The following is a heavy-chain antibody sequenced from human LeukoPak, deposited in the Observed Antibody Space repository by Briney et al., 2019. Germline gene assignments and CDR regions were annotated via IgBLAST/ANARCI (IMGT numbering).Heavy chain of an antibody. CDR3: AKDCGGDCYSLDY. CDR2: ISWNSGSI. V-gene: IGHV3-9*01. D-gene: IGHD2-21*02. CDR1: GFTFDDYA. J-gene: IGHJ4*02. Sequence: GGSLRLSCAASGFTFDDYAMHWVRHAPGKGLEWVSGISWNSGSIGYADSVKGRFTISRDNAKNSLYLQMNSLRAEDTALYYCAKDCGGDCYSLDYWGQGTLVTVSS.